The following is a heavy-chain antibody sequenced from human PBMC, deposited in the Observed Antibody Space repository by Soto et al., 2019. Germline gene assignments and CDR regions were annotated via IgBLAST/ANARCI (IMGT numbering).Heavy chain of an antibody. J-gene: IGHJ3*01. CDR3: AGAFDF. Sequence: PGGSLRLSCAACGFTFSIYNMNWVRQAPGKGLEWFSYISSTSNTRYYADSVKGRFTISRDNAKDSLYLQRDSLRAEETAVCYCAGAFDFWGQGTLVSVAS. CDR1: GFTFSIYN. V-gene: IGHV3-48*01. CDR2: ISSTSNTR.